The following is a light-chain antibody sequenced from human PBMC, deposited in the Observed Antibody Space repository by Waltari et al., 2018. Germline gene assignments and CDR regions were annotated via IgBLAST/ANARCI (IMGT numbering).Light chain of an antibody. V-gene: IGKV3-15*01. J-gene: IGKJ1*01. Sequence: EVVVTQSPATLSLSPGERVSLSCRASQNVTNNFAWFQQRPGQAPRLLIYNASTRATDIPARFSGSGSGTEFTLIINSLQPEDLAIYYCQVRTNWLWTFGQGTKV. CDR3: QVRTNWLWT. CDR2: NAS. CDR1: QNVTNN.